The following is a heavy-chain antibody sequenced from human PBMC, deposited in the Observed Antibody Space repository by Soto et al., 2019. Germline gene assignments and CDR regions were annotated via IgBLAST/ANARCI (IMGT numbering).Heavy chain of an antibody. Sequence: HPGGSLRLSCAASGFTFSSYWMHWVRQAPGKGLVWVSRINSDGSSTSYADSVKGRFTISRDNAKNTLYLQMNSLRAEDTAVYYCAKYSRSSRRFDYWGQGPLGTV. CDR2: INSDGSST. CDR1: GFTFSSYW. D-gene: IGHD6-6*01. CDR3: AKYSRSSRRFDY. V-gene: IGHV3-74*01. J-gene: IGHJ4*02.